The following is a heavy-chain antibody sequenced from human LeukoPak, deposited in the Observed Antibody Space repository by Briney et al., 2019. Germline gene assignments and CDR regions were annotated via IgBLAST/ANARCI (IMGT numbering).Heavy chain of an antibody. D-gene: IGHD3-22*01. CDR2: IYYSGGT. CDR3: ARVIGGGYFDY. J-gene: IGHJ4*02. CDR1: GGSVSSGSYY. Sequence: SETLSLTCTVSGGSVSSGSYYWSWIRQPPGKGLEWIGYIYYSGGTNYNPSLKSRVTISVDTSKNQFSLKLSSVTAADTAVYYCARVIGGGYFDYWGQGTLVTVSS. V-gene: IGHV4-61*01.